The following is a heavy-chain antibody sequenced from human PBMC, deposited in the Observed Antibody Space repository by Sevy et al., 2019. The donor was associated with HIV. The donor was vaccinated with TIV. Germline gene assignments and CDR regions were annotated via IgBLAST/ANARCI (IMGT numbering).Heavy chain of an antibody. V-gene: IGHV3-11*01. Sequence: GGSLRLSCAASGFTFSDYYVSWIRQAPGKGLEWVSYISSSGSTIYYADSVKGRFTISRDNAKNSLYLQMNSLRAEDTAVYYCARDNRSDAFDIWGQGTMVTVSS. CDR2: ISSSGSTI. CDR1: GFTFSDYY. J-gene: IGHJ3*02. CDR3: ARDNRSDAFDI.